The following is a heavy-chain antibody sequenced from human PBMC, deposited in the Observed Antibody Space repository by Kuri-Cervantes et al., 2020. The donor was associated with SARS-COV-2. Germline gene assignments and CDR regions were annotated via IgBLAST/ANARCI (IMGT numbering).Heavy chain of an antibody. D-gene: IGHD3-22*01. J-gene: IGHJ4*02. CDR2: INAGNGNT. CDR3: AVYDSSGHGTDY. CDR1: GYTFTSYA. Sequence: ASVKVSCKASGYTFTSYAMHWVRQAPGQRLEWMGWINAGNGNTKYSQKFQGRVTITRDTSASTAYMELSSLRSEDTAVYYCAVYDSSGHGTDYWGQGTLVTVSS. V-gene: IGHV1-3*01.